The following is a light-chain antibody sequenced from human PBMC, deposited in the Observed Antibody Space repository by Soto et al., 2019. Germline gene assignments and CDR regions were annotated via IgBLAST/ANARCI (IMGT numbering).Light chain of an antibody. J-gene: IGLJ3*02. Sequence: QSALTQPVSVSGSPGQSITISCTRTSSDVGGYKYVSWFQQHPGEAPKLIIYEVSNRPSGVSNRFSASKSGNTASLTISGLQAEDEADYYCSSYTASNTWVFGGGTKLTVL. CDR1: SSDVGGYKY. V-gene: IGLV2-14*01. CDR2: EVS. CDR3: SSYTASNTWV.